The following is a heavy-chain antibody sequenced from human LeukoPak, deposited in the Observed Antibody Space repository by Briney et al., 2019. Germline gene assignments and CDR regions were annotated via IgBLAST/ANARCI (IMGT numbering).Heavy chain of an antibody. CDR1: GFTFSDYY. Sequence: GGSLRLSCAASGFTFSDYYMSWIRQAPGKGLEWVSYISSSGSTIYYADSVKGRFTISRNNSKNTLYLQMNSLRAEDTAVYYCARVYGDYYFDYWGQGTLVTVSS. CDR2: ISSSGSTI. V-gene: IGHV3-11*04. D-gene: IGHD4-17*01. J-gene: IGHJ4*02. CDR3: ARVYGDYYFDY.